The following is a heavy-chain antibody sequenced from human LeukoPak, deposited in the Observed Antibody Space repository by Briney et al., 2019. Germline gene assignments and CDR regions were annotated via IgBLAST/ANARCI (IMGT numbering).Heavy chain of an antibody. CDR3: ARRQTDAFDI. CDR1: GYTFTSYY. CDR2: IIPIFGTA. Sequence: ASVKVSCKASGYTFTSYYMHWVRQAPGQGLEWMGGIIPIFGTANYAQKFQGRVTITADESTSTAYMELSSLRSEDTAVYYCARRQTDAFDIWGQGTMVTVSS. J-gene: IGHJ3*02. V-gene: IGHV1-69*13.